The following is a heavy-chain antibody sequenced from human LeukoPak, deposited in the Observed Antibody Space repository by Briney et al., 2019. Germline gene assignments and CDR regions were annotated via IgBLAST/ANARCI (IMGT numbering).Heavy chain of an antibody. Sequence: GGSLRLSCAASGFTVSSNFLSWVRQPPGKGLEWVSDIYSGGSTYYADSVKGRFTISRDNSKNTLYLQMNSLRAEDTAVYYCTRGGGGSFPHYWGRGSLVTVPS. CDR1: GFTVSSNF. CDR2: IYSGGST. V-gene: IGHV3-53*01. J-gene: IGHJ4*02. CDR3: TRGGGGSFPHY. D-gene: IGHD2-21*01.